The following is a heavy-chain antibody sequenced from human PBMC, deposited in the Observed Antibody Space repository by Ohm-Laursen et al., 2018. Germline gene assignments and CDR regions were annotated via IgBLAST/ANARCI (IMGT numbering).Heavy chain of an antibody. CDR3: ARLYYYDSSGYLDY. Sequence: EASVKVSCKASGYTFTSYYMHWVQQAPGQGLEWMGWINPNSGGTNYAQKFQGRVTMTRDTSISTAYMELSRLRSDDTAVYYCARLYYYDSSGYLDYWGQGTLVTVSS. CDR2: INPNSGGT. D-gene: IGHD3-22*01. V-gene: IGHV1-2*02. CDR1: GYTFTSYY. J-gene: IGHJ4*02.